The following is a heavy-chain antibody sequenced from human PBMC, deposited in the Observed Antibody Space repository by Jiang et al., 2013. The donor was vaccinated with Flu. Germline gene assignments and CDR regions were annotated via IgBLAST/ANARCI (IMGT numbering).Heavy chain of an antibody. CDR3: ARLSVTMVRGIIYNYYGMDV. Sequence: AWNWIRHSPSRGLEWLGRTYYKSKWYNDYAVSVKSRITINPDTSTNQFSLQLNSVTPEDTAVYYCARLSVTMVRGIIYNYYGMDVWGQGTTVIVSS. V-gene: IGHV6-1*01. D-gene: IGHD3-10*01. J-gene: IGHJ6*02. CDR2: TYYKSKWYN. CDR1: A.